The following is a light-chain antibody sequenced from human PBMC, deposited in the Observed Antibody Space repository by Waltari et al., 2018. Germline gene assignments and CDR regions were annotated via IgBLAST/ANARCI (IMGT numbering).Light chain of an antibody. Sequence: QLVLTQSPSASASLGASVKLTCTLISGHSSNVIAWHQQQPEKGPRYLMKVNSDGSHSKGDKIPDRFSGSSSGAEHYLTISSLQCEDEADYYCQTGGHGTWVFGGGTKLTVL. CDR3: QTGGHGTWV. V-gene: IGLV4-69*01. CDR1: SGHSSNV. CDR2: VNSDGSH. J-gene: IGLJ3*02.